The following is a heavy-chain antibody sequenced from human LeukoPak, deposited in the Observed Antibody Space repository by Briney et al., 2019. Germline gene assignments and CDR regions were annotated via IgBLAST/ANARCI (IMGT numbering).Heavy chain of an antibody. CDR2: ISGSGGST. Sequence: GGSLRLSCAASGFTFSSYAMSWVRQAPGKGLEWVSAISGSGGSTYYADSVKGRFTISRDNSKNTLYLQMNSLRAEDTAVYYCAKDREGRHYYDSSGYYNYWGQGTLVTVSS. V-gene: IGHV3-23*01. D-gene: IGHD3-22*01. CDR3: AKDREGRHYYDSSGYYNY. J-gene: IGHJ4*02. CDR1: GFTFSSYA.